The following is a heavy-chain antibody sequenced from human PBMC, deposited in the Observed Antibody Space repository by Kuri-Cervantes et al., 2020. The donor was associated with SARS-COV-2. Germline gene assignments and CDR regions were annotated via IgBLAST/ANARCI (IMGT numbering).Heavy chain of an antibody. V-gene: IGHV3-23*01. CDR3: ATRITLFGVSKLGVGFAS. D-gene: IGHD3-3*01. J-gene: IGHJ4*02. Sequence: GGSLRLSCAASGISFSNSAMSWVRQAPGKGLEWVSDISGSGDRTYYADSVKGRFTISRDNSKNTLNLQMNNLRAEDTAIYYCATRITLFGVSKLGVGFASWGQGTLVTVSS. CDR2: ISGSGDRT. CDR1: GISFSNSA.